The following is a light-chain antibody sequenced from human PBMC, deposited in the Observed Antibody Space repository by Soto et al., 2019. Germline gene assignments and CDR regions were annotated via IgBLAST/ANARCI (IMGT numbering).Light chain of an antibody. J-gene: IGLJ3*02. V-gene: IGLV1-47*01. Sequence: QSVLTQPPSASGTPGQRVTISCSESSSSIGSNYIYWYQQLPGTAPKLLIYRDSQRPSGVPDRFSGSKSGTSASLAISGLGSEVEADYYCAAWDAGLRGWVFGGGTKLTVL. CDR1: SSSIGSNY. CDR3: AAWDAGLRGWV. CDR2: RDS.